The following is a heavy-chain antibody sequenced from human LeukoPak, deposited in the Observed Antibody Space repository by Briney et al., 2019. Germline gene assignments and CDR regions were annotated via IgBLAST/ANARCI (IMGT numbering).Heavy chain of an antibody. D-gene: IGHD2-15*01. V-gene: IGHV3-7*01. Sequence: GGSLRLSCAASGFRFTALWMSWVRQAPGKGPEWVANINQESTETYYVDSVRGRFTISRDNAKNSLSLQMNSLRVEDTAVYYCAREVDRSFGYRGQGNLVTVSS. CDR2: INQESTET. J-gene: IGHJ4*02. CDR3: AREVDRSFGY. CDR1: GFRFTALW.